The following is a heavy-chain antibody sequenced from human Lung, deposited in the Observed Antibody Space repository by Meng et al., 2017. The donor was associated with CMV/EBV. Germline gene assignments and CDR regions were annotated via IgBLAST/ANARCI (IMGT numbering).Heavy chain of an antibody. D-gene: IGHD2-2*02. CDR2: VNPSGHTP. CDR3: ARDCSGPRCYRRRGLDY. Sequence: GGSLRLXCKASGYAFTIYNIHWVRQPPGQGLEWMGTVNPSGHTPSLAQMFQGRVTMTSDTSTSTVYLELSSLRSEDTAVYYCARDCSGPRCYRRRGLDYLGRGXLVTVSS. V-gene: IGHV1-46*01. J-gene: IGHJ4*02. CDR1: GYAFTIYN.